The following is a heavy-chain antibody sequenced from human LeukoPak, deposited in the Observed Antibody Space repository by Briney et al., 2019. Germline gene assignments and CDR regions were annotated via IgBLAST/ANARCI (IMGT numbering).Heavy chain of an antibody. Sequence: PGGSLRLFCAVCGFTFSIYAMSCVRQASGKGWECVSAISGSGGSTYYADSVKGRFTISRDNSKNPLYLQMNSLRAEDTAVYYCAGPPSYYYDSSGYYYMYWGQGTLVTVSS. CDR1: GFTFSIYA. J-gene: IGHJ4*02. V-gene: IGHV3-23*01. CDR2: ISGSGGST. D-gene: IGHD3-22*01. CDR3: AGPPSYYYDSSGYYYMY.